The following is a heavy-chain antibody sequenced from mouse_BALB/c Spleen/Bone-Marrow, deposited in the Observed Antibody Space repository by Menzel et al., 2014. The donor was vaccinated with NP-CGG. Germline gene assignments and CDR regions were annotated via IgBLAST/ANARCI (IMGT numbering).Heavy chain of an antibody. J-gene: IGHJ1*01. CDR2: INPYNDGT. Sequence: EVQLQQSGPELVKPGASVKMSCKASGYTFTSYVMHWVKQKPGQGLEWIGYINPYNDGTKYNEKFKGKATLTSDKSSSTAYMELSSLTSEDSAVYYCARREDGYGTFYWYFDVWGAGTTDTVSS. CDR3: ARREDGYGTFYWYFDV. CDR1: GYTFTSYV. D-gene: IGHD2-2*01. V-gene: IGHV1-14*01.